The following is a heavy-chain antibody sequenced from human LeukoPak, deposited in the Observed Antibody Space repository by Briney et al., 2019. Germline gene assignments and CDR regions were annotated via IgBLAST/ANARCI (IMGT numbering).Heavy chain of an antibody. Sequence: PGGSLRLSCAASGFTFSSYGMHWVRQAPGKGLEWVAFIRYDGSNKYYADSVKGRFTISRDNSKNTLYLQMNSLRAEDTAVYYCAKEAPTYYDFWSGYGYFDYWGQGTLVTVSS. D-gene: IGHD3-3*01. V-gene: IGHV3-30*02. CDR3: AKEAPTYYDFWSGYGYFDY. CDR1: GFTFSSYG. CDR2: IRYDGSNK. J-gene: IGHJ4*02.